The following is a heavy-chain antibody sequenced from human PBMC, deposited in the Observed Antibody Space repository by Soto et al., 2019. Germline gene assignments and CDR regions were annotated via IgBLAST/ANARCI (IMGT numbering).Heavy chain of an antibody. CDR2: IKSKTDGGTT. V-gene: IGHV3-15*01. CDR1: GFTFSNAW. CDR3: TTAIEYYYDSSGRYYFDE. Sequence: GSLRLSCAASGFTFSNAWMSWVRQAPGKGLEWVGRIKSKTDGGTTDYAAPVKGRFTISRDDSKNTLYLQMNSLKTEDTAVYYCTTAIEYYYDSSGRYYFDEWGQGTLVTVSS. D-gene: IGHD3-22*01. J-gene: IGHJ4*02.